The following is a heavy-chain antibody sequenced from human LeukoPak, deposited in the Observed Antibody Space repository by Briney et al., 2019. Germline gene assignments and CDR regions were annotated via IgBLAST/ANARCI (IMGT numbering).Heavy chain of an antibody. CDR2: INRDGSQK. CDR1: GFSLSAYW. V-gene: IGHV3-7*01. J-gene: IGHJ4*02. D-gene: IGHD6-19*01. Sequence: GGSLRLSCAASGFSLSAYWMTWVRQAPGKGLEWVANINRDGSQKNHVDSVRGRFTISRDNAENSLYLQMNSLRVEDTAVYYCASYTPVPGTRGLQYWGQGALVTVSS. CDR3: ASYTPVPGTRGLQY.